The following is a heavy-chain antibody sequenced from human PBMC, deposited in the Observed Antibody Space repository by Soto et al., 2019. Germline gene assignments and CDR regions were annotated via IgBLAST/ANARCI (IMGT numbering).Heavy chain of an antibody. D-gene: IGHD2-21*02. V-gene: IGHV4-39*01. CDR1: GGPISSSSYF. J-gene: IGHJ5*02. CDR3: ARHPSDFWFDP. CDR2: IYYSGST. Sequence: PSETLSLTCTVSGGPISSSSYFWGWIRQPPGKGLEWIGSIYYSGSTYYNPSLKSRVTVSVDTSKNQFSLKLSSVTAADTAVYYCARHPSDFWFDPWGQGTLVTVSS.